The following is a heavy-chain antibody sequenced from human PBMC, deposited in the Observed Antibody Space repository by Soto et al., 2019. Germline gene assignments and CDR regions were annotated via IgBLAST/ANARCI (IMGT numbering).Heavy chain of an antibody. Sequence: QVQLQQWGAGLVKLSETLSLSSAVYGQSFSGHSWAWIRQPPGKGLEWIGEINESGSTYYNPSLKSRVTISTDTSKNQFSLKLSSVSAADTAAYFCARGSGIVALPGELEDVNYDYWGQGTLVNVSS. D-gene: IGHD1-1*01. CDR1: GQSFSGHS. CDR3: ARGSGIVALPGELEDVNYDY. V-gene: IGHV4-34*01. J-gene: IGHJ4*02. CDR2: INESGST.